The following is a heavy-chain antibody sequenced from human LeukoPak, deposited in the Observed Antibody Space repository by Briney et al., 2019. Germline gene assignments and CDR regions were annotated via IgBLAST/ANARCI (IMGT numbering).Heavy chain of an antibody. Sequence: SGTLSLTCTVSGGSFRSYYWSWIRQAPGKGLEWIGYIYHSGSTNCYPALKSRVTISIATSKNQFSMRLTSVTAADTAVYYCARDSNSPESGGRINDVFDSWGQGTMVTVSS. CDR1: GGSFRSYY. V-gene: IGHV4-59*12. J-gene: IGHJ3*02. CDR3: ARDSNSPESGGRINDVFDS. D-gene: IGHD2-15*01. CDR2: IYHSGST.